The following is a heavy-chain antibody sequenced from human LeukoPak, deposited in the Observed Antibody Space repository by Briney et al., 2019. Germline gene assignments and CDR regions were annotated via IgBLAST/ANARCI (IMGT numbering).Heavy chain of an antibody. J-gene: IGHJ4*02. CDR3: ARNSSGTYSY. CDR1: GFTFDDYS. D-gene: IGHD1-26*01. Sequence: TGGSLRLSCAASGFTFDDYSMTWVRQAPGKGLEWVSGINWNGGSTGYADSVKGRFTISRDNAKNSLYLQMNSLRAEDTALYYCARNSSGTYSYWGQGTLVTVSS. CDR2: INWNGGST. V-gene: IGHV3-20*04.